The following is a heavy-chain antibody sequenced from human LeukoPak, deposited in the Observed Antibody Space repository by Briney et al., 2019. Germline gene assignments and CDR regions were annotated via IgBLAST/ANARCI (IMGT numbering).Heavy chain of an antibody. J-gene: IGHJ4*02. Sequence: GGSLRLSCTASGFTFGDYAMSWVRQAPGKGLEWVGFIRSKAYGGTTEYAASVKGRFTISRDDSKSIAYLQMNSLKTEDTAVYYCTRGATIFGVVPDYWGQGTLVTVSS. CDR3: TRGATIFGVVPDY. CDR1: GFTFGDYA. CDR2: IRSKAYGGTT. V-gene: IGHV3-49*04. D-gene: IGHD3-3*01.